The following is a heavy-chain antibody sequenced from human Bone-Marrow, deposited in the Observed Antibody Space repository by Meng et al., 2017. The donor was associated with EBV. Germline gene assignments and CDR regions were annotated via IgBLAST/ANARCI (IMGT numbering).Heavy chain of an antibody. D-gene: IGHD4-17*01. J-gene: IGHJ4*02. CDR3: VRGYDYGDYVDF. CDR2: FYSVATT. Sequence: LQLQQWGTGRVKPSGTLSLICPVSGGPISTPNYYWGWIRQPPGKGLEWIGTFYSVATTFYNPSLKSRLTISVDTSKNQFSLRLNSVTAADTAVYYCVRGYDYGDYVDFWGQGTLVTVSS. CDR1: GGPISTPNYY. V-gene: IGHV4-39*07.